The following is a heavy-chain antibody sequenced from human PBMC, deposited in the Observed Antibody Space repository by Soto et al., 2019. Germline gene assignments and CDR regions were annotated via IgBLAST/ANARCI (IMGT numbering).Heavy chain of an antibody. CDR1: GFTFSDSG. D-gene: IGHD2-15*01. CDR2: IRNKRNNYAT. Sequence: GGSLRLSCAASGFTFSDSGVHWVRQAFGKGLEWVGHIRNKRNNYATAYGESVKGRFTISRDESKNMAYLLMTSLEIEDSAVYYCVRHEDTIDYWGRGTLVTVSS. J-gene: IGHJ4*02. CDR3: VRHEDTIDY. V-gene: IGHV3-73*01.